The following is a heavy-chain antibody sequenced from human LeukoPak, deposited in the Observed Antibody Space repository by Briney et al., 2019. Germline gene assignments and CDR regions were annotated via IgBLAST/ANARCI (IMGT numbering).Heavy chain of an antibody. Sequence: ASVKVSCKASGYTFTSYDINWVRQATGQGLEWIGWINPNSGGTNYAQKFQGRVTMTRDTSISTAYMELSRLRSDDTAVYYCARGRGGWTPRGAFDIWGQGTMVTVSS. D-gene: IGHD2-15*01. CDR2: INPNSGGT. J-gene: IGHJ3*02. V-gene: IGHV1-2*02. CDR1: GYTFTSYD. CDR3: ARGRGGWTPRGAFDI.